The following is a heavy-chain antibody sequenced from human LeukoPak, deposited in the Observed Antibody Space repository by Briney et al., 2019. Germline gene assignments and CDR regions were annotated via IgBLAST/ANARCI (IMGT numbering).Heavy chain of an antibody. CDR3: ARDSSGYYHFDY. Sequence: GGSLRLSCAASGFTFSSYEMNWVRQAPGKGLEWVSYISSSGGTIYYADSVKGRFTISRDNAKNSLYLQMNSLRAEDTAVYYCARDSSGYYHFDYWGQGTLVTVSS. V-gene: IGHV3-48*03. J-gene: IGHJ4*02. CDR1: GFTFSSYE. D-gene: IGHD3-22*01. CDR2: ISSSGGTI.